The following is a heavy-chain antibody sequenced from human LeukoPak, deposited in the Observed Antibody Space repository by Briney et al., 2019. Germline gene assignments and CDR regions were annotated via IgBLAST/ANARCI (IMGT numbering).Heavy chain of an antibody. CDR3: ARDESFFGVVKGRDY. CDR2: INPNSGGT. V-gene: IGHV1-2*02. Sequence: ASVKVSCKASGYTFTSYYMHWVRQAPGQGLEWMGWINPNSGGTNYAQKFQGRVTMTRDTSISTAYMELSRLRSDDTAVYYCARDESFFGVVKGRDYWGQGTLVTVSS. CDR1: GYTFTSYY. J-gene: IGHJ4*02. D-gene: IGHD3-3*01.